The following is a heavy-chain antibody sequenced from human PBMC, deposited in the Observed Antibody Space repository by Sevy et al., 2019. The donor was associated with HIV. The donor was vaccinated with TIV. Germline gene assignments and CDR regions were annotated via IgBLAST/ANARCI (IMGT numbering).Heavy chain of an antibody. Sequence: GGSLRLSCAASGFTLSSFWMTWVRQAPGKGLEWVANIKEDGSDKNYLDSVKGRFTISRDNAKNSLYLQMNSLRAEDTAVYYGSGDKYHYDRSVYDDAFDIWGQGTMVTVSS. CDR3: SGDKYHYDRSVYDDAFDI. CDR2: IKEDGSDK. V-gene: IGHV3-7*03. CDR1: GFTLSSFW. J-gene: IGHJ3*02. D-gene: IGHD3-22*01.